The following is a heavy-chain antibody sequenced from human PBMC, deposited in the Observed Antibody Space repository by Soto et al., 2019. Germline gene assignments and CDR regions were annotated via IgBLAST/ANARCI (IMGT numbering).Heavy chain of an antibody. D-gene: IGHD3-22*01. CDR2: IIPIFGTA. Sequence: SVKVSCKASGGTFSSYAISWVRQAPGQGLEWMGGIIPIFGTANYAQKFQGRVTITADESTSTAYMELSSLRSEDTAVYYCARSAYYYDSSGYYAEYWGQGTLVTV. CDR3: ARSAYYYDSSGYYAEY. V-gene: IGHV1-69*13. J-gene: IGHJ4*02. CDR1: GGTFSSYA.